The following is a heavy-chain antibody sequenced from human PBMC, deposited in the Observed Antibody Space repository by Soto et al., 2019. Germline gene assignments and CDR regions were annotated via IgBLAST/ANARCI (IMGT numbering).Heavy chain of an antibody. Sequence: ESGGGVVQPGRSLRLSCAASGFTFSSYAMHWVRQAPGKGLEWVAVISYDGSNKYYADSVKGRFTISRDNSKNTLYLQMNSLRAEDTAVYYCARASIAVAGVLDYWGQGTLVTVSS. CDR3: ARASIAVAGVLDY. V-gene: IGHV3-30-3*01. D-gene: IGHD6-19*01. CDR1: GFTFSSYA. CDR2: ISYDGSNK. J-gene: IGHJ4*02.